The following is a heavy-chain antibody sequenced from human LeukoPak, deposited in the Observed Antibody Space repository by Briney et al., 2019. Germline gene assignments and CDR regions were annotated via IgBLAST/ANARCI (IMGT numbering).Heavy chain of an antibody. Sequence: SETLSLTCTVSGYSISRGNYWGWIRQPPGKGLEWIGSIYHSGSTYYNPSLKSRVTISVDTSKNQFSLKLSSVTAADTAVYYCARDQSIAVAGELDPWGQGTLVTVSS. CDR1: GYSISRGNY. CDR2: IYHSGST. J-gene: IGHJ5*02. CDR3: ARDQSIAVAGELDP. D-gene: IGHD6-19*01. V-gene: IGHV4-38-2*02.